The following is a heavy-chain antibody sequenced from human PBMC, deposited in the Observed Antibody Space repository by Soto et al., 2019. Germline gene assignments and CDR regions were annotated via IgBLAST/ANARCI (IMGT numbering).Heavy chain of an antibody. CDR2: IYYSGST. CDR3: ARDRYDYWYFDL. V-gene: IGHV4-31*03. D-gene: IGHD3-16*02. CDR1: GGSISSGGYC. J-gene: IGHJ2*01. Sequence: SETLSLTCTVSGGSISSGGYCWSWIRQHPGKGLEWIGYIYYSGSTYYNPSLKSRVTISVDTSKNQFSLKLSSVTAADTAVYYCARDRYDYWYFDLWGRGTLVTVSS.